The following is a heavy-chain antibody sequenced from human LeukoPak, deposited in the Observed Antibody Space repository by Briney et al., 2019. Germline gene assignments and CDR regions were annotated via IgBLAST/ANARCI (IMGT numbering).Heavy chain of an antibody. CDR1: GGSFSGYY. D-gene: IGHD6-13*01. V-gene: IGHV4-34*01. Sequence: SETLSLTCAVSGGSFSGYYWSWIRQPPGKGLEWIGEINHSGSTNYYPSLKSRVTISVDTSKNQFSLKLSSVTAADTAVYYCARHSSSWYRRFDYWGQGTLVTVSS. J-gene: IGHJ4*02. CDR2: INHSGST. CDR3: ARHSSSWYRRFDY.